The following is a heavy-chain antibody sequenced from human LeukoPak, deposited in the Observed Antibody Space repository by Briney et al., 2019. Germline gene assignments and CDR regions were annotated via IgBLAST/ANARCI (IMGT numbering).Heavy chain of an antibody. CDR2: IWYDGSNK. J-gene: IGHJ4*02. D-gene: IGHD6-19*01. CDR3: ARDRYGVSGWYSYFDY. V-gene: IGHV3-33*01. Sequence: GGSLRLSCAASGFTFSSYGMHWVRQAPGKGLEWVAVIWYDGSNKYYADSVKGRFTISRDNSKNTLYLQMNSLRAEDTAVYYCARDRYGVSGWYSYFDYWGQGTLVTVSS. CDR1: GFTFSSYG.